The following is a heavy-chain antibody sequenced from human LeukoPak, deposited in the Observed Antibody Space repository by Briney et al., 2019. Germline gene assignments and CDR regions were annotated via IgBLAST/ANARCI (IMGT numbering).Heavy chain of an antibody. Sequence: RSGGSLRLSCAAAGSTFSTYSMNWVRQAPGKGLEWLSYISSGSSTIHYADSVKGRFTISRDNAKKSLYLQMNSLRDEDTAVYYCARDYGYSSSFDYWGQGTLVTVSS. CDR2: ISSGSSTI. J-gene: IGHJ4*02. D-gene: IGHD6-13*01. V-gene: IGHV3-48*02. CDR1: GSTFSTYS. CDR3: ARDYGYSSSFDY.